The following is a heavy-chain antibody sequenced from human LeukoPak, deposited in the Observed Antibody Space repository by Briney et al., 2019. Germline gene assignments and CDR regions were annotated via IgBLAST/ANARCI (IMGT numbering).Heavy chain of an antibody. CDR1: GGPFSGYY. CDR2: INHSGST. J-gene: IGHJ3*02. CDR3: ARSSKTQWLSPGDGFDI. V-gene: IGHV4-34*01. D-gene: IGHD6-19*01. Sequence: SETLSHTCAIYGGPFSGYYWIWIRQPPGKGLEWIGEINHSGSTNYNPSLRSRVTISVDTSKNQFSLKFTSMTAADTAVYYCARSSKTQWLSPGDGFDICCRGTLVTVSS.